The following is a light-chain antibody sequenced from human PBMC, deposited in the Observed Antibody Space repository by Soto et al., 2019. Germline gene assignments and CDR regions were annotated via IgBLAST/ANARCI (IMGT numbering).Light chain of an antibody. CDR1: GSDIGGYNY. J-gene: IGLJ2*01. CDR3: CSYTLSSTVV. V-gene: IGLV2-14*01. Sequence: QSALTQPASVSGSPGQSITISCTGTGSDIGGYNYVSWYQQHPGKAPKPMIYEVTNRPTGVSNRFSGTKSGNTASLTISGLQAEDEADYYCCSYTLSSTVVFGGGTKVTVL. CDR2: EVT.